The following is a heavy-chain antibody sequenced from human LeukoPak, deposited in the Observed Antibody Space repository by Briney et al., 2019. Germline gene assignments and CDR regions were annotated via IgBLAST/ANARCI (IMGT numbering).Heavy chain of an antibody. J-gene: IGHJ6*02. V-gene: IGHV6-1*01. CDR1: GDSVSSNSAA. Sequence: SQTLSLTCAISGDSVSSNSAAWNWIRQSPSRGLEWLGRTYYRSKWYNDYAVSVRSRITINPDTSKNQFSLQLNSVTPEDTAVYYCARTPLDTAMAPYGMDVWGQGTTVTVSS. CDR3: ARTPLDTAMAPYGMDV. CDR2: TYYRSKWYN. D-gene: IGHD5-18*01.